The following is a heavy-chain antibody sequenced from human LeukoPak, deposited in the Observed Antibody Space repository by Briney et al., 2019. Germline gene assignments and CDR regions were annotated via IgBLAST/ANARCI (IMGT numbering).Heavy chain of an antibody. V-gene: IGHV1-2*02. D-gene: IGHD2-2*03. CDR1: GYTFTGYY. CDR3: ARAGYCSSTSCYFDY. Sequence: ASVTVSCRASGYTFTGYYMHWVRQAPGQGLEWMGWINPNSGGTNYAQKFQGRVTMTRDTSISTAYMELSRLRSDDTAVYYCARAGYCSSTSCYFDYWGQGTLVTVSS. J-gene: IGHJ4*02. CDR2: INPNSGGT.